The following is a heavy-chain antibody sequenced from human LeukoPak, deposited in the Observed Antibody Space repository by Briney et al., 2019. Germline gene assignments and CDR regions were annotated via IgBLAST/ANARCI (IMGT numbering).Heavy chain of an antibody. V-gene: IGHV5-51*01. CDR2: IYPGDSDT. D-gene: IGHD5-18*01. CDR1: GYSFTSYW. CDR3: ARHRTTAMVSFFPYYYYMDV. Sequence: RGESLKISCKGSGYSFTSYWIGWVRQMPGKGLEWMGIIYPGDSDTRYSPSFQGQVTISADKSISTAYLQWSSLKASDTAMYYCARHRTTAMVSFFPYYYYMDVWGKGTTVTVSS. J-gene: IGHJ6*03.